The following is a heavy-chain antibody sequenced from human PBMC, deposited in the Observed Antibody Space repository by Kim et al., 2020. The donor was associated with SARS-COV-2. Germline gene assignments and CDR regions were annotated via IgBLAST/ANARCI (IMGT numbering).Heavy chain of an antibody. V-gene: IGHV4-59*01. D-gene: IGHD5-18*01. J-gene: IGHJ4*02. CDR3: AREGYSYGFTQFDY. Sequence: NPPLKRRVTISVDTSKNQFSLKLSSVTAADTAVYYCAREGYSYGFTQFDYWGQGTLVTVSS.